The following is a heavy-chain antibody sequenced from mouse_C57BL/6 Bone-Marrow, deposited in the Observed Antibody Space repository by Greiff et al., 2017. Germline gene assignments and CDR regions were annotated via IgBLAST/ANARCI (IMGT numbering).Heavy chain of an antibody. CDR3: ARRAGLDY. CDR1: GYAFSSSW. D-gene: IGHD3-3*01. V-gene: IGHV1-82*01. J-gene: IGHJ2*01. CDR2: IYPGDGDT. Sequence: QVQLKESGPELVKPGASVKISCKASGYAFSSSWMNWVKQRPGKGLEWIGRIYPGDGDTNYNGKFKGKATLTADKSSSTAYMQLSSLTSEDSAVYFCARRAGLDYWGQGTTLTVSS.